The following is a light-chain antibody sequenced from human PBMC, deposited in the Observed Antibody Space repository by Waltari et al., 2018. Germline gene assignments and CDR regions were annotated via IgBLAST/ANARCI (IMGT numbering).Light chain of an antibody. V-gene: IGKV3-20*01. CDR2: HAS. Sequence: EIVLTQSPGSLSLSPGERATIPCKASQSVAKYLAWYQQKPGQAPRLLIYHASIRATGIPDRFSGSGYGTDFSLTISRLEPEDFAVYFCQKYVNLPATFGQGTTVEV. J-gene: IGKJ1*01. CDR3: QKYVNLPAT. CDR1: QSVAKY.